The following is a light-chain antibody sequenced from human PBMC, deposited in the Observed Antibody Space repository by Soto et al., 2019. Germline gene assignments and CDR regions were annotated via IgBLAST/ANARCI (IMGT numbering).Light chain of an antibody. Sequence: EKVMTQSPATLSMSPGERATLSCWASQSISSSLAWYQQKPGQTPRLLIYDASTRATGISGSFSGSGSGTEFTLTISSLQSEDFAVYYCQQYNRWPLTFGGGTKVDIK. CDR1: QSISSS. CDR2: DAS. CDR3: QQYNRWPLT. J-gene: IGKJ4*01. V-gene: IGKV3-15*01.